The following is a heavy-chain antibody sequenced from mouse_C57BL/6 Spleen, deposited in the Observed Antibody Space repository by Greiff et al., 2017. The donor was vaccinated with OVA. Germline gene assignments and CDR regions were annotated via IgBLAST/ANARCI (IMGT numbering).Heavy chain of an antibody. J-gene: IGHJ4*01. CDR3: ARDGTTVVGAMDY. Sequence: VKLQESGAELVKPGASVKISCKASGYAFSSYWMNWVKQRPGKGLEWIGQIYPGDGDTNYNGKFKGKATLTADKSSSTAYMQLSSLTSEDSAVYFCARDGTTVVGAMDYWGQGTSVTVSS. CDR2: IYPGDGDT. V-gene: IGHV1-80*01. CDR1: GYAFSSYW. D-gene: IGHD1-1*01.